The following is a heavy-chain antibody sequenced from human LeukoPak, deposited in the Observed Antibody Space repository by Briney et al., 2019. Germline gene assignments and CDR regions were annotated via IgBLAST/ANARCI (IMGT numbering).Heavy chain of an antibody. CDR3: ARSNRDQYIAAMPSYYYGMDV. D-gene: IGHD6-13*01. J-gene: IGHJ6*02. CDR2: IYYSGST. CDR1: GGSISSYY. V-gene: IGHV4-59*12. Sequence: PSETLSLTCTVSGGSISSYYWSWIRQPPGKGLEWNGYIYYSGSTYYNPSLKSRVTISVDTSKNQFSLKLSSVTAADTAVYYCARSNRDQYIAAMPSYYYGMDVWGQGTTVTVSS.